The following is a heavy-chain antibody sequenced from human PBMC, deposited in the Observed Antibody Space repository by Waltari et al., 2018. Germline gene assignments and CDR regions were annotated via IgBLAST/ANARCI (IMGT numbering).Heavy chain of an antibody. CDR1: GGSISSYS. D-gene: IGHD1-20*01. V-gene: IGHV4-4*07. J-gene: IGHJ6*03. Sequence: QVQLQESGPGLVKPSETLSLTCTVSGGSISSYSWSWIRQPAGKGLEWIGRIYTSGSTNYNPSLKSRVTMSVDTSKNQFSLKLSSVTAADTAVYYCAREGFLTGTTDYYYYMDVWGKGTTVTVSS. CDR3: AREGFLTGTTDYYYYMDV. CDR2: IYTSGST.